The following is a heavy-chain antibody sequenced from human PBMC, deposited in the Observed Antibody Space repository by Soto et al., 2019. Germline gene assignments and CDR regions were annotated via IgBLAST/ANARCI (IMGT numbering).Heavy chain of an antibody. Sequence: EVQLLESGGGLVQPGGSLRLSCVASGSTFSSDVMSWVRQAPGKGLQWVSGISGGTTYYADAVKGRFTSSRDNFKNKLLLQMNSLRAEDKAVYQCATRTGVTSGSSHFYGTDVWGQGTTVTVSS. J-gene: IGHJ6*02. CDR3: ATRTGVTSGSSHFYGTDV. V-gene: IGHV3-23*01. D-gene: IGHD1-26*01. CDR1: GSTFSSDV. CDR2: ISGGTT.